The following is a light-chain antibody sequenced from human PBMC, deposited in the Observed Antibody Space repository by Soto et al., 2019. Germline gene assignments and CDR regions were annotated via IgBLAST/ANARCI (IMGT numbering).Light chain of an antibody. Sequence: DIQMTQSPSSVSASVGDRVTITCRASQDISNWLAWYQQRPGKAPNLLIYAASSLQSGVPSRFSGSGSGTEFTLTISSLQPDDSATYYCQQYNSHDDIAFGRGTKVEIK. CDR2: AAS. V-gene: IGKV1-12*01. CDR3: QQYNSHDDIA. CDR1: QDISNW. J-gene: IGKJ4*01.